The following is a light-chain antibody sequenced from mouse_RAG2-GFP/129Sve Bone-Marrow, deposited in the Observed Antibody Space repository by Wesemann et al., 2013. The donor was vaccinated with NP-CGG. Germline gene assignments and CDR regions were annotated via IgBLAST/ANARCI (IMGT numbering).Light chain of an antibody. Sequence: DIVMTQSPSSLAMSVGQKVTMSCKSSQSLLNSSNQKNYLAWYQQKPGQSPKLLVYFASTRESGVPDRFIGSGSRVQTFHSTISSVQAEDLADYFCQQHYSTPLTFGAGTKLELK. CDR2: FAS. J-gene: IGKJ5*01. CDR3: QQHYSTPLT. CDR1: QSLLNSSNQKNY. V-gene: IGKV8-24*01.